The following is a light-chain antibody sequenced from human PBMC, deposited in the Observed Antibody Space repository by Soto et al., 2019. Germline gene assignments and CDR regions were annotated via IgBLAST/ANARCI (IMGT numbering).Light chain of an antibody. Sequence: DIQLTQSPSFLSASAGDRVTITCRASQDIGNYLTWYQQKPGKAPKLLIYTGSTLHSGVPARFSGSGSGTEFTLTISSLQPEDFATYYCQQYDNLPLIFTFGPGTKVDIK. CDR1: QDIGNY. CDR2: TGS. V-gene: IGKV1-9*01. CDR3: QQYDNLPLIFT. J-gene: IGKJ3*01.